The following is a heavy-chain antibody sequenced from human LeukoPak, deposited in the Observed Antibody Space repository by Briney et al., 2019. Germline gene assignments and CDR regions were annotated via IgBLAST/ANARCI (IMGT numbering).Heavy chain of an antibody. CDR1: GGSVSSVTYY. Sequence: SETLSLTCTVSGGSVSSVTYYWSWIRQPPGKGLEWIGYIYFNGRTNYNPSLKSRITISLDTSKNQFSLNLSSVTAADTAVYYCARDNWNYGSSMDVWGQGTTVTVSS. CDR2: IYFNGRT. V-gene: IGHV4-61*01. J-gene: IGHJ6*02. D-gene: IGHD1-7*01. CDR3: ARDNWNYGSSMDV.